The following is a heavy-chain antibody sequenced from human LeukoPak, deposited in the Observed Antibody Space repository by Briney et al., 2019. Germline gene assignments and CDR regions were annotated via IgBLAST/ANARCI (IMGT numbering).Heavy chain of an antibody. CDR1: GFTFSTYA. J-gene: IGHJ4*02. CDR2: ISDSGGTT. V-gene: IGHV3-23*01. D-gene: IGHD5-12*01. CDR3: AKHSYRVDSFTDY. Sequence: GGSLRLPCAASGFTFSTYAMSWVRQAPGKGLEWVSGISDSGGTTYYADSVKGRFTISRDNSKNTLYLQMNSLRAGDTAVYYCAKHSYRVDSFTDYWGQGTLVTVSS.